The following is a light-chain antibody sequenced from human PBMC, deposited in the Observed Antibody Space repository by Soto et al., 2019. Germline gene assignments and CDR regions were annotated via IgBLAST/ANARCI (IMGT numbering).Light chain of an antibody. V-gene: IGKV3-15*01. Sequence: EVVIRQSPATLSVPPGEGATLSCRPSQGIADTLAWYQHKPGQTPRLVNYDTATRATGVPTRFSGSMSGAEFTLTINTLQSEDFAVYYCQPYKDWPLTVGGGT. CDR1: QGIADT. CDR3: QPYKDWPLT. CDR2: DTA. J-gene: IGKJ4*01.